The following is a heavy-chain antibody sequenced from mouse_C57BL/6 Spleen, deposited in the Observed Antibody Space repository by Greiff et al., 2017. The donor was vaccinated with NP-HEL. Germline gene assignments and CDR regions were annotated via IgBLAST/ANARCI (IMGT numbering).Heavy chain of an antibody. CDR2: IYPRSGNT. CDR1: GYTFTSYG. CDR3: AHQTAQAAWFAY. Sequence: QVQLQQSGAELARPGASVKLSCKASGYTFTSYGISWVKQRTGQGLEWIGEIYPRSGNTYYNEKFKGKATLTADKSSSTAYMELRSLTSEDAAVYFCAHQTAQAAWFAYWGQGTLVTVSA. V-gene: IGHV1-81*01. J-gene: IGHJ3*01. D-gene: IGHD3-2*02.